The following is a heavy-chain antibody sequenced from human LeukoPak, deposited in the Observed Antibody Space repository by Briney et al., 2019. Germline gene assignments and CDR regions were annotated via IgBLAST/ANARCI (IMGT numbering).Heavy chain of an antibody. CDR2: ISVYNGNT. CDR1: GYIFTTYG. J-gene: IGHJ4*02. Sequence: ASVKVSCKAFGYIFTTYGISWVRQAPGQGLEWMGWISVYNGNTNYAQKLQGRVTMTRDTSISTAYMELSRLRSDDRAVYYCARGSDDFWSGYSPSYWGQGTLVTVSP. V-gene: IGHV1-18*01. CDR3: ARGSDDFWSGYSPSY. D-gene: IGHD3-3*01.